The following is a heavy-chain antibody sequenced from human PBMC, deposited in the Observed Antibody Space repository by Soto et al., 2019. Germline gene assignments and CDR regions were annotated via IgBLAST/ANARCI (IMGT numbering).Heavy chain of an antibody. V-gene: IGHV1-69*02. CDR3: TLGSWSAETFDI. CDR1: GGTFSTYT. J-gene: IGHJ3*02. D-gene: IGHD6-13*01. CDR2: IIPMLNIT. Sequence: QVQLVQSGAEVKKPGSSVKVSCKASGGTFSTYTIIWVRQAPGQGLEWMGRIIPMLNITNTAQSFQDRVTIIADKSTSTAYLGLSTLRSDDTAMYFCTLGSWSAETFDIWGRGTMVTVSS.